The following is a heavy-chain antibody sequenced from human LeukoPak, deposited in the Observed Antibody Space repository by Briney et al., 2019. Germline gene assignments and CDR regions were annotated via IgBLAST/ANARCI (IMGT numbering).Heavy chain of an antibody. CDR2: IDPGDSET. J-gene: IGHJ3*02. V-gene: IGHV5-51*01. CDR3: ARLNDGFGI. Sequence: GESLKISCKGSGYRFTRYWIAWVRQMPGKGLQWMGIIDPGDSETRYSPSFQGQVTITADKSISTAYLQWSSLKASDTAMYYCARLNDGFGIWGQGAVVIVSS. CDR1: GYRFTRYW.